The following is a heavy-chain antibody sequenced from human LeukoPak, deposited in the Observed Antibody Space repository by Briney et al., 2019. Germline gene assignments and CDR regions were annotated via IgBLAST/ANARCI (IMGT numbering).Heavy chain of an antibody. V-gene: IGHV4-59*08. Sequence: SETLSLTCTVSGGSISSYYWSWIRQPPGKGLEWIGYIYYSGSTNYNPSLKSRVTISVDTSKNQFSLKLSSVTAADTAVYYCARHRPNDYGGNSGVFDYWGQGTLVTVSS. J-gene: IGHJ4*02. CDR1: GGSISSYY. CDR2: IYYSGST. D-gene: IGHD4-23*01. CDR3: ARHRPNDYGGNSGVFDY.